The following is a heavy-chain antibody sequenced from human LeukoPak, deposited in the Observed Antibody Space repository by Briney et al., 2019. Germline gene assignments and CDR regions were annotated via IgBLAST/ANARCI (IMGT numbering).Heavy chain of an antibody. CDR3: ARGSSGWYVPDY. Sequence: GGSLRLSCAASGFTFSSYEMNWVRQAPGKGLEWVSYISSSGSTIYYADSVKGRFTISRDNAKNSLYLQMNSLRAEDTAVYYCARGSSGWYVPDYWGRGTLVTVSS. CDR1: GFTFSSYE. CDR2: ISSSGSTI. J-gene: IGHJ4*02. V-gene: IGHV3-48*03. D-gene: IGHD6-19*01.